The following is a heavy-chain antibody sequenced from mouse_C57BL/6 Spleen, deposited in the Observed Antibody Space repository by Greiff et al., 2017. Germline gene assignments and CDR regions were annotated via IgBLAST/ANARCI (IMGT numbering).Heavy chain of an antibody. V-gene: IGHV8-12*01. CDR1: GFSLSTSGMG. CDR2: IYWDDDK. CDR3: ARRSAITTESWFAY. J-gene: IGHJ3*01. D-gene: IGHD1-1*01. Sequence: QVTLKESGPGILQSSQTLSLPCSFSGFSLSTSGMGVSWIRQPSGKGLEWLAHIYWDDDKRYNPSLKSRLTISKDTSRNQVFLKITSVDTADTATYYCARRSAITTESWFAYWGQGTLVTVSA.